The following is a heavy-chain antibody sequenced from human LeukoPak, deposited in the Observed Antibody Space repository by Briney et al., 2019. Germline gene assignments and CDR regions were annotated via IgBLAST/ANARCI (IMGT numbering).Heavy chain of an antibody. D-gene: IGHD2-8*02. CDR1: GGSFSDYY. CDR2: INHSGRT. V-gene: IGHV4-34*01. CDR3: ARGRGVVYRDWFDH. Sequence: SETLSLTCAVYGGSFSDYYWTWIRQPPGKGLEWIGEINHSGRTKYNPSLKSRVTISVDTSKSQFSLDLKSVTAADTAVYYCARGRGVVYRDWFDHWGQGTLVTVSP. J-gene: IGHJ5*02.